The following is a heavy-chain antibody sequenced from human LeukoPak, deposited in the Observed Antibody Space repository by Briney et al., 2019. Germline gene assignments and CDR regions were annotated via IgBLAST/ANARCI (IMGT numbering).Heavy chain of an antibody. CDR1: GGSISGSSYY. CDR3: ASLRRDSSGWYYFDY. V-gene: IGHV4-39*07. CDR2: IYYSGST. D-gene: IGHD6-19*01. J-gene: IGHJ4*02. Sequence: SETLSLTCTVSGGSISGSSYYWGWIRQPPGKGLEWIGSIYYSGSTYYNPSLKSRVTISVDTSKNQFSLKLNSVTAADTAVYYCASLRRDSSGWYYFDYWGQGTLVTVSS.